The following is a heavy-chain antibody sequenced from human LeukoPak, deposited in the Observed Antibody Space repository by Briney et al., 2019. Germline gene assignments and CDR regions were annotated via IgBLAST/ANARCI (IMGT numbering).Heavy chain of an antibody. J-gene: IGHJ5*02. CDR3: ARYQTYSYGSLYNLFVP. CDR1: GYSFTSYW. V-gene: IGHV5-51*01. Sequence: GESLKISCKGSGYSFTSYWIGWVRQMPGKGLEWMGIIYPGESDTRYSPSFQGQVTTSADKSISTANLQWSSLKASHTAMYYCARYQTYSYGSLYNLFVPWGEGTLVTVSS. CDR2: IYPGESDT. D-gene: IGHD5-18*01.